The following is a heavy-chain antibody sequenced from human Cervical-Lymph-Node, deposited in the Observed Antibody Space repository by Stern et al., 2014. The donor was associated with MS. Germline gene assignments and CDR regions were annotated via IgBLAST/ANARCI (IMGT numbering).Heavy chain of an antibody. V-gene: IGHV3-30-3*01. CDR3: GRDTCRGGGCYFRY. CDR1: GFIFSNYA. Sequence: QLVESGGGVVQPGRSLRLSCAASGFIFSNYAMHWVRQAPGKGLDLVAFVSNEGSKQFYADSVKGRFTISRDNANNTLYLQMNSLRPEDTAVYYCGRDTCRGGGCYFRYWGQGILITGSS. J-gene: IGHJ4*02. D-gene: IGHD2-15*01. CDR2: VSNEGSKQ.